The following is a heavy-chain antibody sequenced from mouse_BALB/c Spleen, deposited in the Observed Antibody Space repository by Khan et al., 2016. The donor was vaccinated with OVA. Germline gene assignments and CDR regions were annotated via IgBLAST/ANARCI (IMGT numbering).Heavy chain of an antibody. V-gene: IGHV2-3*01. CDR2: ISGDGST. CDR3: AKFTPDYYSLDY. Sequence: VQLKESGPGLVAPSQSLSITCTVSGFSLTSYGVSWVRQPPGKGLEWLGVISGDGSTNYHSTLISRLIISKDNSQSQVFLKLNSLQTEDTATYYCAKFTPDYYSLDYWGQGTSVTVSS. D-gene: IGHD1-1*01. CDR1: GFSLTSYG. J-gene: IGHJ4*01.